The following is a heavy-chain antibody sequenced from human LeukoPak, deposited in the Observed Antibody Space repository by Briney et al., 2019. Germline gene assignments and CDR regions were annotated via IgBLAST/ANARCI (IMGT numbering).Heavy chain of an antibody. J-gene: IGHJ4*02. V-gene: IGHV3-48*03. Sequence: GGSLRLSCAASGFTFSSYEMKWVREAPGKGLEWVSYISSSGGTIYYADSVKGPFSLSRDNAKTSRYLHMNSVRAQDTAVYYCAGDLSGVTGYTYGRGIDYWGQGTLVTVSS. D-gene: IGHD5-18*01. CDR1: GFTFSSYE. CDR2: ISSSGGTI. CDR3: AGDLSGVTGYTYGRGIDY.